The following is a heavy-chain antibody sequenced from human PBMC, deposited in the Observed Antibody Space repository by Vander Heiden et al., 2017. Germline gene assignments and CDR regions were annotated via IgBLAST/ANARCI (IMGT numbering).Heavy chain of an antibody. Sequence: EVQLVESGGGLVQPGGSLRLSCAASGFTFSSHSMNWVRQAPGKGLEWVAYIRSSSSTIYYADSVKGRFTITRDNAKNSLYRQMNSLRDEDTAVYYCARDGNGGPDYYYYGMDVWGQGTTVTVSS. CDR3: ARDGNGGPDYYYYGMDV. J-gene: IGHJ6*02. CDR2: IRSSSSTI. CDR1: GFTFSSHS. V-gene: IGHV3-48*02. D-gene: IGHD1-1*01.